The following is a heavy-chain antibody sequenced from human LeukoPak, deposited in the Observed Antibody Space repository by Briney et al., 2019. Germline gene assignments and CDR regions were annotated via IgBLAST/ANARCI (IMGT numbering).Heavy chain of an antibody. V-gene: IGHV3-21*01. CDR2: ISSSSSYI. CDR1: GFTFSSYS. J-gene: IGHJ4*02. Sequence: GGSLRLSCAASGFTFSSYSMNWVRQAPGKGLEWVSSISSSSSYIYYADSVKGRFTISRDNAKNSLYLQMNSLRAEDTAVYYCARDTGVRYFDWLPPDYWGQGTLVTVSS. D-gene: IGHD3-9*01. CDR3: ARDTGVRYFDWLPPDY.